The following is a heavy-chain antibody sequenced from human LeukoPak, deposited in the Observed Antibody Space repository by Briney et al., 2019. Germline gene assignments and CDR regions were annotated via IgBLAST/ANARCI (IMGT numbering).Heavy chain of an antibody. D-gene: IGHD3-16*02. CDR2: IKQDGSER. V-gene: IGHV3-7*03. CDR1: GFTFSHHW. CDR3: ARGQENPTSYDYVWGSYRLYYFDH. Sequence: GGSLRLSCGASGFTFSHHWMSWVRQAPGKGLEWMANIKQDGSERYYVDSVKGRFTISRDNAKNSLYLQMNSLRAEDTAVYYCARGQENPTSYDYVWGSYRLYYFDHWGQGTLVTVSS. J-gene: IGHJ4*02.